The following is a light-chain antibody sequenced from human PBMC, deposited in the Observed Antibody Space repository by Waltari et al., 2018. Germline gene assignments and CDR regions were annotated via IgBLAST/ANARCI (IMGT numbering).Light chain of an antibody. J-gene: IGKJ3*01. Sequence: DIQMTQSPSSLSASVGDRVTKTCRARQSVTSSLNWYQQKPGRAPNLLIDAASNLQSGVPSMCSGSGFGTEFTLIISSLQPEDFATYYCQQSYNTPFTFGPGTKVDI. CDR3: QQSYNTPFT. CDR2: AAS. V-gene: IGKV1-39*01. CDR1: QSVTSS.